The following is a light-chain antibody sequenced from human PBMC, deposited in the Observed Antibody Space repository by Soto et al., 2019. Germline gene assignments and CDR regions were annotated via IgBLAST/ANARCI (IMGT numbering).Light chain of an antibody. Sequence: LTQSPDPQSISPGEGATLSCMASQSISSNFLAWYQQKRGQAPRLLIHGASNRATGIPDRFSGSGSGTDFTLTITRLEPEHFAVYYCQQYGGSPRTFGQGTKVDI. CDR2: GAS. V-gene: IGKV3-20*01. CDR3: QQYGGSPRT. CDR1: QSISSNF. J-gene: IGKJ1*01.